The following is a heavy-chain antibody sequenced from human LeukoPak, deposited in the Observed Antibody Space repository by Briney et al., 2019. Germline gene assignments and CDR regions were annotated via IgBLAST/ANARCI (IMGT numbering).Heavy chain of an antibody. V-gene: IGHV3-30*18. D-gene: IGHD3-10*01. CDR2: ISYDGSNK. CDR1: GFTFSSYG. CDR3: AKAETKRVIADSNDY. Sequence: PGGSLRLSCAASGFTFSSYGMHWVRQAPGKGLEWVAVISYDGSNKYYADSVKGRFTISRDNSKNTLYLQMNSLRAEDTAGYYCAKAETKRVIADSNDYWGQGTLVTVSS. J-gene: IGHJ4*02.